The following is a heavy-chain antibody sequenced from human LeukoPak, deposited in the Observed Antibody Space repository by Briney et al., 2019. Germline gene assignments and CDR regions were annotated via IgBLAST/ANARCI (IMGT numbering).Heavy chain of an antibody. Sequence: GGSLRLSCAASGFTFSSYGMHWVRQAPGKGLEWVAIISYDGSNKYYADSVKGRFTISRDNSKNTLYLQMNSLRAEDTAVYYCARGPSGYHNTGGQGTLVTVSS. CDR1: GFTFSSYG. CDR3: ARGPSGYHNT. CDR2: ISYDGSNK. J-gene: IGHJ4*02. V-gene: IGHV3-30*03. D-gene: IGHD5-12*01.